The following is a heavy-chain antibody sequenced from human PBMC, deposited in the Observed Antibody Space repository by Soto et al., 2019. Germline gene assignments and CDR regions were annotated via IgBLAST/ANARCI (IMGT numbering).Heavy chain of an antibody. J-gene: IGHJ6*01. CDR3: AIDEEITIFGVVTDYAMDV. Sequence: QVQLVQSGAEVKKPGASVKVSCKASGYTFTSYGISWVRQAPGQGLEWMGWISAYNGNTNYAQKLQGRVTMTTDTSTRKAYMELRSLRSDDTAVYYCAIDEEITIFGVVTDYAMDVRGQGPTVTVS. D-gene: IGHD3-3*01. V-gene: IGHV1-18*01. CDR1: GYTFTSYG. CDR2: ISAYNGNT.